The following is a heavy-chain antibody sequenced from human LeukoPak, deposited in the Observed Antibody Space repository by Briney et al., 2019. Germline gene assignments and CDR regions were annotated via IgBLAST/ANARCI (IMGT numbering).Heavy chain of an antibody. CDR2: IRGSGSST. CDR1: GFTFSSNA. CDR3: ATNSDYRFEY. V-gene: IGHV3-23*01. Sequence: GGSLRLSCAASGFTFSSNAMSWVRQAPGKGLEWVSAIRGSGSSTYYADSVKGRFTISRDNSENTLYLQMNSLRDEDTAVYYCATNSDYRFEYWGQGTLVTVSS. D-gene: IGHD3-22*01. J-gene: IGHJ4*02.